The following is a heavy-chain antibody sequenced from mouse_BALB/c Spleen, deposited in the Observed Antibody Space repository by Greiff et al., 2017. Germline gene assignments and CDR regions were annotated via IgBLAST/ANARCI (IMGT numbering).Heavy chain of an antibody. Sequence: QVQLKQSGAELVKPGASVKLSCKASGYTFTSYYMYWVKQRPGQGLEWIGEINPSNGGTNFNEKFKSKATLTVDKSSSTAYMQLSSLTSEDSAVYYCTRGYYDYDEAYWGQGTLVTVSA. CDR3: TRGYYDYDEAY. CDR1: GYTFTSYY. CDR2: INPSNGGT. V-gene: IGHV1S81*02. J-gene: IGHJ3*01. D-gene: IGHD2-4*01.